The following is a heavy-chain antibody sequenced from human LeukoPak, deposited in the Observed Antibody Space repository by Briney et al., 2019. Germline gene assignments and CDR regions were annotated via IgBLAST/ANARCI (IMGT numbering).Heavy chain of an antibody. CDR3: VRHDGRSGGTMGALDS. J-gene: IGHJ4*02. V-gene: IGHV4-4*02. D-gene: IGHD4-23*01. Sequence: PSETLSLTCAVSGDPINSIDWWSWVRQSPARGLEWIGKIYHSGGTNYNPSLNSRVTIFVVTSKNQLSLRLNSVTAADTAVYYCVRHDGRSGGTMGALDSWGQGSLVTVSS. CDR1: GDPINSIDW. CDR2: IYHSGGT.